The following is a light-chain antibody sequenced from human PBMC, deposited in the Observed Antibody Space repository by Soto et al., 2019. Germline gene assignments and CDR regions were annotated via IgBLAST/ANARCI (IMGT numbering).Light chain of an antibody. Sequence: QSVLTQPASVSGSPGQSITISCSGTNTDVGGYNYVSWYQQYPGKAPKLIIYEVSNRPSGVSNRFSGSKSGNTASLTISGLQAEDEGDCYCSSYSDNSTYVFATGTKVTVL. J-gene: IGLJ1*01. CDR2: EVS. CDR1: NTDVGGYNY. CDR3: SSYSDNSTYV. V-gene: IGLV2-14*03.